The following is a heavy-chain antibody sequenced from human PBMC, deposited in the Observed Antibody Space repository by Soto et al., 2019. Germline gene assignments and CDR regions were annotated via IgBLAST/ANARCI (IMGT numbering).Heavy chain of an antibody. J-gene: IGHJ6*02. CDR3: ARRRDGYNLDYYYGMDV. CDR2: IYPGDSDT. Sequence: PGESLKISCKGSGYSFTSYWIGWVRQMPGKGLEWMGIIYPGDSDTRYSPSFQGQVTISADKSISTAYLQWSSLKASDTAMYYCARRRDGYNLDYYYGMDVWGQGTKVTVSS. V-gene: IGHV5-51*01. CDR1: GYSFTSYW. D-gene: IGHD5-12*01.